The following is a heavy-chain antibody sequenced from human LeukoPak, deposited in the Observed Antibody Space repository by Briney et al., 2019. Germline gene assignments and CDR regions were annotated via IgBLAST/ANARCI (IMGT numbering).Heavy chain of an antibody. J-gene: IGHJ4*02. V-gene: IGHV4-30-4*08. D-gene: IGHD1-26*01. Sequence: PSQTLSLTCTVSGGSISSGDYYWSWIRQPPGKGLEWIGYIYYSGSTYYNPSLKSRVTISVDTSKNQFSLKLSSVTAADTAVYYCASGEWELHPHYFDYWGQGTLVTVSS. CDR2: IYYSGST. CDR3: ASGEWELHPHYFDY. CDR1: GGSISSGDYY.